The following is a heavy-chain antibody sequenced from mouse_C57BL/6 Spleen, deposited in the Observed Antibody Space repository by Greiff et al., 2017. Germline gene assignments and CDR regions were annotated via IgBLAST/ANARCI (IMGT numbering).Heavy chain of an antibody. V-gene: IGHV5-9-1*02. J-gene: IGHJ3*01. D-gene: IGHD1-1*02. CDR3: TREGGFEFEGWFAY. CDR2: ISSGGCYI. CDR1: GFTFSSYA. Sequence: EVQVVESGEGLVKPGGSLKLSCAASGFTFSSYAMSWVRQTPEKRLEWVAYISSGGCYIYYADKVKGRFTISRDNARNTLYLQMSSLKSEDTAMYYCTREGGFEFEGWFAYWGQGTLVTVAA.